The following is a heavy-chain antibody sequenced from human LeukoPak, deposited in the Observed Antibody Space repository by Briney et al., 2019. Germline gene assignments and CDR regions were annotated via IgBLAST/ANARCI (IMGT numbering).Heavy chain of an antibody. CDR2: INHSGST. Sequence: SETLSLTCAVYGGSFSGYYWSWNRQPPGKGLEWIGEINHSGSTNYNPSLKSRVTISVDTSKNQFSLKLSSVTAADTAVYYCASGQVRYPSWGQGTLVTVSS. J-gene: IGHJ5*02. V-gene: IGHV4-34*01. CDR3: ASGQVRYPS. D-gene: IGHD2-2*02. CDR1: GGSFSGYY.